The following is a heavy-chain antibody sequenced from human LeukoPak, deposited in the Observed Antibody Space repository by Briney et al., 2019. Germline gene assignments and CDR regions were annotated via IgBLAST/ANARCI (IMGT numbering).Heavy chain of an antibody. CDR2: IYPGDSDT. J-gene: IGHJ6*03. CDR1: GYSFTSYW. Sequence: GESLKISCKGSGYSFTSYWIGWVRQMPGKGLEWMGIIYPGDSDTRYSPSFQGQVTISADKSISTAYLQWSSLKASDTAMYYCAREGGPAAIGGGYYYMDVWGKGTTVTVSS. V-gene: IGHV5-51*01. CDR3: AREGGPAAIGGGYYYMDV. D-gene: IGHD2-2*02.